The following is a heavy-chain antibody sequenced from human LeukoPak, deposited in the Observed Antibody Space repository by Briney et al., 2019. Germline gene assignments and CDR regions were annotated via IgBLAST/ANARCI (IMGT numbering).Heavy chain of an antibody. V-gene: IGHV4-31*03. CDR3: AREYSSSWYTDSSFFDY. Sequence: PSETLSLTCTVSGGSISSGGYYWSWIRQHPGKGLEWIGNIYYSGSTYYNPSLKSRVTISVDTSKNQFSLKLSSVTAADTAVYYCAREYSSSWYTDSSFFDYWGQGTLVTVSS. J-gene: IGHJ4*02. CDR2: IYYSGST. D-gene: IGHD6-13*01. CDR1: GGSISSGGYY.